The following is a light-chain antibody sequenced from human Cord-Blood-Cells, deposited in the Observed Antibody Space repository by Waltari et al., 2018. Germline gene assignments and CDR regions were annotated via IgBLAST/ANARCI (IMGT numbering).Light chain of an antibody. Sequence: EIVFTQSPATLSLSPGERATLSCRASKSVSSYLAWYQQKPGQAPRLLIYDASNRATGIPARFSGSGSGTDFTLTISSLEPEDFAVYYCQQRSNWPPLTFGGGTKVEIK. J-gene: IGKJ4*01. CDR3: QQRSNWPPLT. CDR2: DAS. CDR1: KSVSSY. V-gene: IGKV3-11*01.